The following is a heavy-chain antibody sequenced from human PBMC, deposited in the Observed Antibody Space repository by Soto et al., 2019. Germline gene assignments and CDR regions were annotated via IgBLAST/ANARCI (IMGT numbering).Heavy chain of an antibody. D-gene: IGHD3-9*01. J-gene: IGHJ6*02. V-gene: IGHV1-2*04. Sequence: ASVKVSCKASGYTFTGYYMHWVRQAPGQGLEWMGWINPNSGGTNYAQKFQGWVTMTRDTSISTAYMELSRLRSDDTAVYYCARELGKNNYPTYYDILTGYYPSSYYGMDVWGQGTTVTVSS. CDR2: INPNSGGT. CDR3: ARELGKNNYPTYYDILTGYYPSSYYGMDV. CDR1: GYTFTGYY.